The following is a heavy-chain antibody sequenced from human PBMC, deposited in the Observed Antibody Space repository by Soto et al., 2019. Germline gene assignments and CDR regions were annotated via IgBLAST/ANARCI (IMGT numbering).Heavy chain of an antibody. D-gene: IGHD3-10*01. J-gene: IGHJ4*02. CDR3: TRDDRMVRGIL. CDR1: GGSIRSAGFY. CDR2: ISYTGTT. V-gene: IGHV4-31*03. Sequence: QVQLQESGPGLVKPSQTLSLTCTVSGGSIRSAGFYWNWIPQHPGKGLEWIGYISYTGTTFYNPSLKSRLAISVDTSKNQFSLKLSSVTAADTAVYYCTRDDRMVRGILWGQGTLVTVSS.